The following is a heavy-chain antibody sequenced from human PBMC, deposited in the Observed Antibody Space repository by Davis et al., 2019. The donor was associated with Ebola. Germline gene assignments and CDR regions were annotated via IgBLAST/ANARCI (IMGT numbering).Heavy chain of an antibody. Sequence: SVKVSCKASGGTFSSYAISWVRQAPGQGLDWMGGIIPVFGIPKYAQKFQGRVTITADESTSTAYLELSSLRSEDTAVYYCARDRYSDGSGYFFEQSHWGQGTLVTVSS. CDR2: IIPVFGIP. D-gene: IGHD3-22*01. J-gene: IGHJ4*02. V-gene: IGHV1-69*13. CDR3: ARDRYSDGSGYFFEQSH. CDR1: GGTFSSYA.